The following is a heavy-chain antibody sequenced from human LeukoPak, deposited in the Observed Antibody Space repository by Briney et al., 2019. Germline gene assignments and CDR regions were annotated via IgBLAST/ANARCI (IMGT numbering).Heavy chain of an antibody. V-gene: IGHV3-23*01. J-gene: IGHJ4*02. CDR3: TKDAPDSGGWFFFDS. Sequence: GGSLRLSCAASGFIFSNYAMSWVRQAPGKGLEWVSTISGIDTFYADSVKGRFTISRDNSKNTLYLQMISLRAEDTAVYYCTKDAPDSGGWFFFDSWGQGTLVTVSS. D-gene: IGHD6-19*01. CDR2: ISGIDT. CDR1: GFIFSNYA.